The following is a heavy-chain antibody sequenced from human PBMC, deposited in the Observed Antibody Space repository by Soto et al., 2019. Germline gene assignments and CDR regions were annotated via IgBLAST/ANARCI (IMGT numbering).Heavy chain of an antibody. CDR3: VRALGLTARPDDKSYYYALDV. V-gene: IGHV4-61*01. CDR1: GVSVSNRTHY. CDR2: LYYGGT. J-gene: IGHJ6*02. Sequence: SETLSLTCEVSGVSVSNRTHYWTGIRQPPGKGLEWIGFLYYGGTNYNPSLKSRLTIALDTSKNQTSLNLSSVTAADTAVYYCVRALGLTARPDDKSYYYALDVWGQGTTVTVSS. D-gene: IGHD3-22*01.